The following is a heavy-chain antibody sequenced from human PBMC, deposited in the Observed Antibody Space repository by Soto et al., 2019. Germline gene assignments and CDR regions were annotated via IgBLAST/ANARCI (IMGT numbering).Heavy chain of an antibody. Sequence: QVQLQQWGAGLLKPSETLSLTCAVYGGSFSGYYWSWIRQPPGKGLEWIGEINHSGSTNYNPSLKSRVTKSVDTSKNQFSLKLSSVTAADTAVYYCARVGRSGSLKYWGQGTLVTVSS. CDR1: GGSFSGYY. CDR3: ARVGRSGSLKY. V-gene: IGHV4-34*01. CDR2: INHSGST. D-gene: IGHD1-26*01. J-gene: IGHJ4*02.